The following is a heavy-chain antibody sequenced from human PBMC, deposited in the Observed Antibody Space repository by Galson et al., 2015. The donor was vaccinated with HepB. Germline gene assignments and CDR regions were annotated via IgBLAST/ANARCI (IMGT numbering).Heavy chain of an antibody. CDR2: VSGSGDSR. J-gene: IGHJ5*02. D-gene: IGHD2-2*01. Sequence: SLRLSCAVSGFTFSSYAMSWIRQGPGKGLEWVSTVSGSGDSRSYADSVRGRFTVSRDNSKNTLYLQVNSLRVEDTAVYYCAKNIVEVPAAPNWFDTWGQGTLVTVSS. V-gene: IGHV3-23*01. CDR1: GFTFSSYA. CDR3: AKNIVEVPAAPNWFDT.